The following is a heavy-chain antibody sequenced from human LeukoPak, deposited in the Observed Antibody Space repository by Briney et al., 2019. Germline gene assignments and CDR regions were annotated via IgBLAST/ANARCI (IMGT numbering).Heavy chain of an antibody. CDR2: IRYDGSNK. D-gene: IGHD6-19*01. J-gene: IGHJ4*02. CDR1: GFTFSSYG. CDR3: ARDGLGSSGWYDYFDY. V-gene: IGHV3-30*02. Sequence: GGSLRLSCAASGFTFSSYGMHWVRQAPGKGLEWVAFIRYDGSNKYYADSVKGRFTISRDNSKNTLYLQMSSLRAEDTTVYYCARDGLGSSGWYDYFDYWGQGTLVTVSS.